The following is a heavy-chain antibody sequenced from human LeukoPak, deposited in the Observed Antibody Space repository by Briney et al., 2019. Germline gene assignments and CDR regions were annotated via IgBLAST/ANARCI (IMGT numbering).Heavy chain of an antibody. D-gene: IGHD6-6*01. V-gene: IGHV3-30*18. J-gene: IGHJ4*02. CDR3: AKDGYSSSSLYFDY. CDR1: GFSLTEYS. CDR2: ISFDGSSK. Sequence: GGSLRLSCAVSGFSLTEYSMHWVRQAPGKGLEWVAVISFDGSSKYYADSVKGRFTISRDSSKNTLYLQMNSLRAEDTAVYYCAKDGYSSSSLYFDYWGQGTQVTVSS.